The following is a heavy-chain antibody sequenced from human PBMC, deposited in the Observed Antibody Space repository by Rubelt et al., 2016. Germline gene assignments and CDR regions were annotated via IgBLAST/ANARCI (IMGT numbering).Heavy chain of an antibody. CDR2: ISGSGGST. J-gene: IGHJ4*02. D-gene: IGHD2-8*02. V-gene: IGHV3-23*01. CDR3: AKDFHLASTGLPGH. CDR1: GFTFSSYA. Sequence: EVQLLESGGGLVQPGGSLRLSCAASGFTFSSYAMSWVRQAPGKGLEWVSAISGSGGSTYYADSVKGRFTVSKDNSKKTLYLQMNSLRVEDTALYYCAKDFHLASTGLPGHWGQGTLVTVSS.